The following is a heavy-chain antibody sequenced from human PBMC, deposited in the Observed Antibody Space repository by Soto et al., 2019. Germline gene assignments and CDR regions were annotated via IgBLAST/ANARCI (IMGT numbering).Heavy chain of an antibody. J-gene: IGHJ6*02. CDR1: GFTFSSYA. V-gene: IGHV3-23*01. CDR2: ISGSGGST. D-gene: IGHD3-10*01. Sequence: GGSLRLSCAASGFTFSSYAMSWVRQAPGKGLEWVSAISGSGGSTYYADSVKGRLTISRDNSKNTLYLQMNSLRAEDTAVYYCAKFELPPYYYGMDVWGQGTTVTVSS. CDR3: AKFELPPYYYGMDV.